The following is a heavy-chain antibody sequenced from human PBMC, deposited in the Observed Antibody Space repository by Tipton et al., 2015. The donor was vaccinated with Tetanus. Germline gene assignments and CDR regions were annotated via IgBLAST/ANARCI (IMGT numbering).Heavy chain of an antibody. CDR3: ASGIAVAGLDY. V-gene: IGHV4-31*03. J-gene: IGHJ4*02. Sequence: TLSLTCTVSGGSISSGGYYWSWIRQHPGKGLEWIGYIYYSGSTYYNPSLKSRVTISVDTAKNQFSLKLSSVTAADTAVYYCASGIAVAGLDYWGQGTLVTVSS. D-gene: IGHD6-19*01. CDR2: IYYSGST. CDR1: GGSISSGGYY.